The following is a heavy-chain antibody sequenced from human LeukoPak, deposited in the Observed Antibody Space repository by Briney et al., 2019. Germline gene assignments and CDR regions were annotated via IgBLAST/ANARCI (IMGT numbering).Heavy chain of an antibody. CDR3: AREGTYDYVWGSYRYAPFDY. CDR1: GYTFTSYG. Sequence: ASVKVSCKAPGYTFTSYGISWVRQAPGQGLEWMGWISAYNGNTNYAQKLQGRVTMTTDTSTSTAYMELRSLRSDDTAVYYCAREGTYDYVWGSYRYAPFDYWGQGTLVTVSS. D-gene: IGHD3-16*02. V-gene: IGHV1-18*01. J-gene: IGHJ4*02. CDR2: ISAYNGNT.